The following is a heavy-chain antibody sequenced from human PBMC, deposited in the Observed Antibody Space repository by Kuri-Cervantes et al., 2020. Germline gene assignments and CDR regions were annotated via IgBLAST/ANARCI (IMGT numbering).Heavy chain of an antibody. V-gene: IGHV4-39*07. Sequence: SETLSLTCTVSGGSISSSSYYWGWIRQPPGKGLEWIGSVFHSGSTYYDPSFKSRLSISVDTSKNQFSLKLISVTAADTAVYFCARRGYDYGYDYWGQGALVTVSS. J-gene: IGHJ4*02. CDR3: ARRGYDYGYDY. CDR2: VFHSGST. CDR1: GGSISSSSYY. D-gene: IGHD5-18*01.